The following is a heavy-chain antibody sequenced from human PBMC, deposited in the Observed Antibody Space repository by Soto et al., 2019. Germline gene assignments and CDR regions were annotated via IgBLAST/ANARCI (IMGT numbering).Heavy chain of an antibody. Sequence: ASVKVSCKASGYTFTSYAMHWVRQAPGQRPEWMGWINAGNGNTKYSQKFQGRVTITRDTSASTAYMELSSLRSEDTAVYYCARDRYYYGSGRAMDVWGQGTTVTVSS. CDR1: GYTFTSYA. CDR3: ARDRYYYGSGRAMDV. D-gene: IGHD3-10*01. V-gene: IGHV1-3*01. CDR2: INAGNGNT. J-gene: IGHJ6*02.